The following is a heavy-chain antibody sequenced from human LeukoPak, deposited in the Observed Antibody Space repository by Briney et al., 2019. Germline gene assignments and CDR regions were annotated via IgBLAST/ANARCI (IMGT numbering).Heavy chain of an antibody. J-gene: IGHJ4*02. Sequence: GGSLRLSCAASGFTFRSYAMSWVRQAPGKGLEWVSSISGSGDSTYYADSVKGRFTISRDNSKNTLYLKMNSLRAEDTAIYYCARRLDLGSIVVVVAATGCFDYWGQGTLVTVSS. CDR1: GFTFRSYA. D-gene: IGHD2-15*01. CDR3: ARRLDLGSIVVVVAATGCFDY. V-gene: IGHV3-23*01. CDR2: ISGSGDST.